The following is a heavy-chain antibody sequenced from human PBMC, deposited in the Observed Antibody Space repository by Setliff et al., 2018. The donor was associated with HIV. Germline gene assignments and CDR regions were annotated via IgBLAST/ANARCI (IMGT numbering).Heavy chain of an antibody. CDR1: GYTFTDYY. CDR3: ARGELGYCSITSCYAGWFDP. D-gene: IGHD2-2*01. V-gene: IGHV1-2*02. Sequence: RASVKVSCKASGYTFTDYYIHWVRQAPGQGLEWMGWINPNSGGTSYALKFQARVTITRDTSISTAYMELSRLRSDDTAVYYCARGELGYCSITSCYAGWFDPWGLGTLVTVSS. J-gene: IGHJ5*02. CDR2: INPNSGGT.